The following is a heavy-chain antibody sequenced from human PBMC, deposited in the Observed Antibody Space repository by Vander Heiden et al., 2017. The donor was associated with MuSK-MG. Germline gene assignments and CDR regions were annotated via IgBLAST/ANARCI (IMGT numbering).Heavy chain of an antibody. Sequence: EVKRLESGGGLVQPGGSLRLSCAASGFTLGSYAMSWVRQAPGKGLEWVSAISGSGGSTYYADSVKGRFTISRDNSKNTLYLQMNSLRAEDTAVYYCAKDTGYDYIWGSYRALTYFDYWGQGTLVTVSS. D-gene: IGHD3-16*02. J-gene: IGHJ4*02. V-gene: IGHV3-23*01. CDR3: AKDTGYDYIWGSYRALTYFDY. CDR1: GFTLGSYA. CDR2: ISGSGGST.